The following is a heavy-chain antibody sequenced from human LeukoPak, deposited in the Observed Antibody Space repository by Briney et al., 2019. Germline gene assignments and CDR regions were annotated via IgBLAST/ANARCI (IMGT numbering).Heavy chain of an antibody. V-gene: IGHV4-31*03. CDR2: IYYSGST. D-gene: IGHD1-26*01. CDR3: ARGGRSGSSGFYFDY. J-gene: IGHJ4*02. CDR1: GGSISSGNYY. Sequence: PSETLSLTCTVSGGSISSGNYYWSWIRQHPGEGLEWIGYIYYSGSTYYNPSLKSRVTISADTSKNQFSLKLSSVTAADTAVYYCARGGRSGSSGFYFDYWGQGTLVTVSA.